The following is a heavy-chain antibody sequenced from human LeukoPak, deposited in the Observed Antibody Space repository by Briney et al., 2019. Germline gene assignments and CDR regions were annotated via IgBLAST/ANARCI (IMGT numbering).Heavy chain of an antibody. V-gene: IGHV4-39*07. J-gene: IGHJ5*02. D-gene: IGHD3-10*01. CDR2: INHSGST. Sequence: PSETLSPTCTVSGGSISKSDYFWGWIRQSPGKGLEWIGEINHSGSTNYNPSLKSRVTISVDTSKNQFSLKLSSVTAADTAVYYCARGLPKVRGVIAGPRRYNWFDPWGQGTLVTVSS. CDR1: GGSISKSDYF. CDR3: ARGLPKVRGVIAGPRRYNWFDP.